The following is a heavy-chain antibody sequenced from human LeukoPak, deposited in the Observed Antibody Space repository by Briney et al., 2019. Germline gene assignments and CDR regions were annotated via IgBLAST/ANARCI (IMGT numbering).Heavy chain of an antibody. J-gene: IGHJ4*02. CDR1: GGSISSTSYY. D-gene: IGHD3-10*01. CDR2: IYYSGST. Sequence: DPSETLSLTCTVSGGSISSTSYYWGWIRQPPGKGLEWIGSIYYSGSTYYNPSLKSRVTISVDTSKNQFPLKLSSVTAADTAVYYCARRNYASGSYFDYWGQGTLVTVSS. V-gene: IGHV4-39*01. CDR3: ARRNYASGSYFDY.